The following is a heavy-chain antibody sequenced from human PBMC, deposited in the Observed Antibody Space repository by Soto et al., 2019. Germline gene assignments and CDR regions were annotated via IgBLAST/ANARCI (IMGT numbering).Heavy chain of an antibody. V-gene: IGHV1-2*02. CDR3: TRASTVAGGSSKSPPNNY. CDR1: WYTLTDYY. J-gene: IGHJ4*02. CDR2: MNPGSGGT. D-gene: IGHD6-19*01. Sequence: GSSVETLCKASWYTLTDYYLHWVRQALGQGFVWMGWMNPGSGGTDYSQKFQGRVTMTRDTPITTAYMELSTLSSDDTAMYYCTRASTVAGGSSKSPPNNYWGQGTLLTVSS.